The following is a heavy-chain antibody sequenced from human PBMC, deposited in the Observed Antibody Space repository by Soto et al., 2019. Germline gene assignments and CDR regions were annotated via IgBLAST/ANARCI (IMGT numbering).Heavy chain of an antibody. Sequence: EVRLVESGGCLIQPGKSLRLSCVASGFSVSANYMTWVRQAPGKSLAWVSVIHGGGNTYYADSVEGRFTISRDDSKNIVHLQMESLRADDTAVYYCANVRYEYLWGSYRSTGNFDSWGQGALVTVSS. CDR3: ANVRYEYLWGSYRSTGNFDS. J-gene: IGHJ4*02. V-gene: IGHV3-53*01. D-gene: IGHD3-16*02. CDR1: GFSVSANY. CDR2: IHGGGNT.